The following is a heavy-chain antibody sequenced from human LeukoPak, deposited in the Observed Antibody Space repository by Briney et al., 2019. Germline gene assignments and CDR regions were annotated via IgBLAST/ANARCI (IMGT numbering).Heavy chain of an antibody. V-gene: IGHV1-8*01. CDR1: GYTFTSYD. Sequence: ASVKVSCKASGYTFTSYDIYWLRQAPGQGPEWMGWMSPNSGNTGSAQRFQGRVTMTRDTSMSSAYMELSNLRPEDTAVYYCARGSFSRWTTQSYFDYWGQGTLVTASS. CDR2: MSPNSGNT. D-gene: IGHD2-15*01. J-gene: IGHJ4*02. CDR3: ARGSFSRWTTQSYFDY.